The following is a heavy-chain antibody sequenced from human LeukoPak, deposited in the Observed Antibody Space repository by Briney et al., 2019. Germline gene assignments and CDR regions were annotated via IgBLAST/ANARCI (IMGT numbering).Heavy chain of an antibody. V-gene: IGHV1-46*01. CDR1: GYTFTSYY. J-gene: IGHJ3*02. CDR2: INPSGGST. D-gene: IGHD3-22*01. Sequence: GASVKVSCKASGYTFTSYYMHWVRQAPGQGLEWMGIINPSGGSTSYAQKFQGRVTMTRDTSTSTVYMELSSLRSEDTAVYYCVKTYYYDSSGYSDDAFDIWGQGTMVTVSS. CDR3: VKTYYYDSSGYSDDAFDI.